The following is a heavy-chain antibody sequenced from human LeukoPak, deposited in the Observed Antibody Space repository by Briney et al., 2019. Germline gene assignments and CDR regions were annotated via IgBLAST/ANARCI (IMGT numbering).Heavy chain of an antibody. CDR1: GFTFSSYG. CDR3: ANYYDSSGSPGKGDY. V-gene: IGHV3-30*18. CDR2: TSYDGSNK. Sequence: PGRSLRLSCAASGFTFSSYGMHWVRQAPGKGLEWVAVTSYDGSNKYYADSVKGRFTISRDNSKNTLYLQMNSLRAEDTAVYYCANYYDSSGSPGKGDYWGQGTLVTVSS. J-gene: IGHJ4*02. D-gene: IGHD3-22*01.